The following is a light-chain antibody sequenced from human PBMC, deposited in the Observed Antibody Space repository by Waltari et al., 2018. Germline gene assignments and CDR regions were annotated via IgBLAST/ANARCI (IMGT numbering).Light chain of an antibody. CDR1: QSISSW. J-gene: IGKJ4*01. Sequence: DIQMTQSPSTLSVSVGDRVTITCRTSQSISSWLAWYQQKPGKAPKLLIYKASSLERDVPSRFSGSGSGTEFTLTISSLQPDDFATFYCQHYSSYPPTFGGGTKVEIK. CDR2: KAS. V-gene: IGKV1-5*03. CDR3: QHYSSYPPT.